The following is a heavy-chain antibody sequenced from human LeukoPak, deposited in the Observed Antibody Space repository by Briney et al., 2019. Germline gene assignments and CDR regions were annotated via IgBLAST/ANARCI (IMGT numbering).Heavy chain of an antibody. CDR3: ARTHLLRYFDWLFYGMDV. D-gene: IGHD3-9*01. CDR1: GYTFTSYD. CDR2: MNPNSGNT. V-gene: IGHV1-8*01. Sequence: ASVKVSCKASGYTFTSYDINWVRQATGQGLEWMGWMNPNSGNTGYAQKFQGRVTMTRNTSISTAYMELSSLRSEDTAVYYCARTHLLRYFDWLFYGMDVWGQGTTVTVSS. J-gene: IGHJ6*02.